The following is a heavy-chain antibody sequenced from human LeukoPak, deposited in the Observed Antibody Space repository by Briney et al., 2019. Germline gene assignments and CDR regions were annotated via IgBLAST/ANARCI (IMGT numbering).Heavy chain of an antibody. D-gene: IGHD4-17*01. CDR2: INPDGSAE. J-gene: IGHJ4*02. CDR1: GFSISNYL. V-gene: IGHV3-7*01. CDR3: ARLFGGVTTFDY. Sequence: TGGSLRLSCAASGFSISNYLMSWVRQGPGKGLEWVASINPDGSAERYVDSVKGRFTISRDNAKNSMYLQMNSLSAEDTALFYCARLFGGVTTFDYWGQGTLVTVSS.